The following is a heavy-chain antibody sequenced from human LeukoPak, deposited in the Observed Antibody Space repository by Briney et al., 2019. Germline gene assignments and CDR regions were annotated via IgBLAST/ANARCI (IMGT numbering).Heavy chain of an antibody. CDR1: GGTFSSYA. CDR2: IIPIFGTA. D-gene: IGHD3-9*01. V-gene: IGHV1-69*05. J-gene: IGHJ6*03. Sequence: SVKVSCKASGGTFSSYAISWVRQAPGQGLEWMGGIIPIFGTANYAQKFQGRVTITTDESTTTAYMELSSLRSEDTAVYYCARGPRYYDILTGYYDYYYYYYMDVWGKGTTVTVSS. CDR3: ARGPRYYDILTGYYDYYYYYYMDV.